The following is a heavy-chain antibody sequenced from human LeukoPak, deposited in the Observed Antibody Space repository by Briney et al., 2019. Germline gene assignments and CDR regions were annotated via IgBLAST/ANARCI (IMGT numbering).Heavy chain of an antibody. Sequence: PGGSLRLSCAASGFTFSSYEMNWVRQAPGKGLEWVSYISSSGSTIYYADSVKGRFTISRDNAKNSLYLQMNSLRAEDTAVYYCADEYSSGWYGIMEYFQHWGQGTLVTVSS. CDR1: GFTFSSYE. D-gene: IGHD6-19*01. V-gene: IGHV3-48*03. J-gene: IGHJ1*01. CDR3: ADEYSSGWYGIMEYFQH. CDR2: ISSSGSTI.